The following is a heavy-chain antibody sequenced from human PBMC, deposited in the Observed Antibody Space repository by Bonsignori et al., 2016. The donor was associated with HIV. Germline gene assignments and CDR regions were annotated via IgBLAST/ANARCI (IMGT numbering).Heavy chain of an antibody. CDR2: INHSGST. CDR3: ASKIAAAGNY. Sequence: RQAPGKGLEWIGEINHSGSTNYNPSLKSRVTISVDTSKNQFSLKLSSVTAADTAVYYCASKIAAAGNYWGQGTLVTVSS. V-gene: IGHV4-34*01. J-gene: IGHJ4*02. D-gene: IGHD6-13*01.